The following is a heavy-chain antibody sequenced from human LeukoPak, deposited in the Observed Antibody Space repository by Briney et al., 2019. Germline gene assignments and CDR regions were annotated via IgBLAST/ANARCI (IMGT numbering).Heavy chain of an antibody. V-gene: IGHV3-30*02. Sequence: GGSLRLSCAASEFTFSSHGMHWVRQAPGKGLEWVAFIYYDGSDPYYADSVRGRFIISRDNSKNTLYLQMNSLRTEDTAVYYCAKDPGHSVRGYYMDVWGKGTTVTVSS. CDR1: EFTFSSHG. CDR3: AKDPGHSVRGYYMDV. CDR2: IYYDGSDP. J-gene: IGHJ6*03. D-gene: IGHD2-15*01.